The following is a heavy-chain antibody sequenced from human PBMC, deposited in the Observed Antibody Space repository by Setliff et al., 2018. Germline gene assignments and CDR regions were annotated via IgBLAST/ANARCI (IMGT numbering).Heavy chain of an antibody. Sequence: PSETLSLTCTVSGGSISSGTYYWSWIRQPAGKGLEWIGRLHTSGSIDYNPSLKSRVTISVDTSKNQFSLKLSSVTAADTAVYFCARDNTIVGATDYWGQGTLVTVSS. J-gene: IGHJ4*02. D-gene: IGHD1-26*01. CDR1: GGSISSGTYY. V-gene: IGHV4-61*02. CDR3: ARDNTIVGATDY. CDR2: LHTSGSI.